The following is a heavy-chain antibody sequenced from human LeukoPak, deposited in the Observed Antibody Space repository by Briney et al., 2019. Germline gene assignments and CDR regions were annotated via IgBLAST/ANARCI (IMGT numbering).Heavy chain of an antibody. CDR3: ARFSSIAAAFDY. Sequence: SETLSLTCTVSSYSVSSDHYWGWIRQPPGKGLEWIGIIYHSGSTYYNPSLKSRVTISVDTSKNQFSLKLTSVTAADTAVYYCARFSSIAAAFDYWGQGTLVTVSS. CDR1: SYSVSSDHY. D-gene: IGHD6-13*01. CDR2: IYHSGST. V-gene: IGHV4-38-2*02. J-gene: IGHJ4*02.